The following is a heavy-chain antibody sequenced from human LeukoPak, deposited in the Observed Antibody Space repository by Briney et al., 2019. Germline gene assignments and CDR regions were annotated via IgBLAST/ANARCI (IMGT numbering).Heavy chain of an antibody. CDR2: INTDNGNT. D-gene: IGHD2-21*01. CDR1: DYIFTTYV. J-gene: IGHJ6*03. V-gene: IGHV1-18*01. CDR3: ARVAGYSSYYYMDV. Sequence: ASVKVSCKAADYIFTTYVVNWVRQAPGQGLEWMGWINTDNGNTNYAQKFQGRVTMTTDTSTSIVYMELRSLRSDDTAVYYCARVAGYSSYYYMDVWGEGTTVTVSS.